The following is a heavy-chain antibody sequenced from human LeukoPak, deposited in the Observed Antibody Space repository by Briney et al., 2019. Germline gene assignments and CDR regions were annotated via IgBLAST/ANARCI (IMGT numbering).Heavy chain of an antibody. V-gene: IGHV3-23*01. CDR1: GFTFSGSA. CDR3: ATEPRWELYSFDI. CDR2: LTGGSDNS. Sequence: GGSLRLSCAASGFTFSGSAMTWVRQAPGKGLEWISSLTGGSDNSEHADSVKGRFSISRDNSKNTLYLQMNSLTAEDTAVYYCATEPRWELYSFDIWGQGRMVTVSS. J-gene: IGHJ3*02. D-gene: IGHD1-7*01.